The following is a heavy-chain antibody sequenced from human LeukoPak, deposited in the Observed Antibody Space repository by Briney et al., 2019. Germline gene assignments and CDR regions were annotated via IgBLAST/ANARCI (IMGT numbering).Heavy chain of an antibody. V-gene: IGHV4-39*01. CDR1: GGSISSSSYY. Sequence: SETLSLTCTVSGGSISSSSYYWGWIRQPPGKGLEWIGSIYYSGSTYYNPSLKSRVTISVDTSKNQFSLKLSSVTAADTAVYYCARRLIGFDTWGQGTLVTVSS. CDR2: IYYSGST. CDR3: ARRLIGFDT. J-gene: IGHJ5*02. D-gene: IGHD3-22*01.